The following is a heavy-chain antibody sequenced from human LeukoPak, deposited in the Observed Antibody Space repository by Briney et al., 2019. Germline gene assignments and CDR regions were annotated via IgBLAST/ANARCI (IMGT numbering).Heavy chain of an antibody. J-gene: IGHJ4*02. CDR3: ARGRQLVPFDY. Sequence: SETLSLTCTVSGGSISSGGYYWSWIRQHPGKGLEWIGYIYYSGSTYYNPSLKSRVTISVDTSKNQFSLKLSSVTARDTAVYYCARGRQLVPFDYWGQGTLVTVSS. CDR1: GGSISSGGYY. D-gene: IGHD6-13*01. V-gene: IGHV4-31*03. CDR2: IYYSGST.